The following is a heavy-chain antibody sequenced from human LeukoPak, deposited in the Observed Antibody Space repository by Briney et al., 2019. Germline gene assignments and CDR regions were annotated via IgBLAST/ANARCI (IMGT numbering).Heavy chain of an antibody. Sequence: GASVKVSCKASGYTFTSYDINWVRQATGQGPEWMRWMNPNSGNTGYAQKFQGRVTMTRNTSISTAYMELSSLRSEDTAVYYCARGTRSRITIFGVVIKRWFDPWGQGTLVTVSS. CDR1: GYTFTSYD. CDR2: MNPNSGNT. V-gene: IGHV1-8*01. CDR3: ARGTRSRITIFGVVIKRWFDP. D-gene: IGHD3-3*01. J-gene: IGHJ5*02.